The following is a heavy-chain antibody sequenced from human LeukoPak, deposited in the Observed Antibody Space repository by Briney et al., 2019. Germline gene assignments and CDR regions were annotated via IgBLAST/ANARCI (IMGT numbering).Heavy chain of an antibody. Sequence: PSETLSLTCTVSGGSISGSNLYWGWIRQPPGKGLEWIGSIYNSGSTYYNPTLQSRVTISLDTSKNQFSLRLRSVTAADTAVYYCARAPLERLFGYDYWGQGTLVTVSS. D-gene: IGHD3-3*01. V-gene: IGHV4-39*01. CDR2: IYNSGST. J-gene: IGHJ4*02. CDR1: GGSISGSNLY. CDR3: ARAPLERLFGYDY.